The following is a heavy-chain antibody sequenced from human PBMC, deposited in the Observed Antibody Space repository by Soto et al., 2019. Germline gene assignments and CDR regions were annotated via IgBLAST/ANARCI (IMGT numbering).Heavy chain of an antibody. V-gene: IGHV1-24*01. CDR2: FDPEDGET. J-gene: IGHJ5*02. Sequence: ASVKVSCKVSGYTLTELSMHWVRQAPGKGLEWMGGFDPEDGETIYAQKFQGRVTMTEDTSTDTAYMELSSLRSEDTAVYYCVSSSAYYNILTGPAPPGWFDPWGQGTLVTVSS. CDR1: GYTLTELS. D-gene: IGHD3-9*01. CDR3: VSSSAYYNILTGPAPPGWFDP.